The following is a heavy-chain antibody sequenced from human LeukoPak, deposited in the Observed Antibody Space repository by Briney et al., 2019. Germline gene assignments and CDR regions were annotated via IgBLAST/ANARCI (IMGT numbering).Heavy chain of an antibody. Sequence: SAKVSCKASGGTFSSYAISWVRQAPGQGLEWMGGIIPIFGTANYAQKFQGRVTITADESTSTAYMELSSLRSEGTAVYYCARESSSTSCPFDYWGQGTLVTVSS. CDR2: IIPIFGTA. J-gene: IGHJ4*02. D-gene: IGHD2-2*01. CDR3: ARESSSTSCPFDY. V-gene: IGHV1-69*01. CDR1: GGTFSSYA.